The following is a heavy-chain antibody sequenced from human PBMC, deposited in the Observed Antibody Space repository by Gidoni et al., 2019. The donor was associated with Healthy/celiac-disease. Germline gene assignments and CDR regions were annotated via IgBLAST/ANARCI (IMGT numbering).Heavy chain of an antibody. V-gene: IGHV3-23*04. J-gene: IGHJ4*02. CDR2: ISGSGGST. Sequence: EVQLVESGGGFVQPGGSLRLSCTAFGFTFRRYAMSWDRQAPGKGLEWVSAISGSGGSTYDEDSVKGRFTITRDNSKNTLYLQMNSLRAEDTAVYYCAKDLRDSSGWYVGYYVDYWGQGTLVTVSS. D-gene: IGHD6-19*01. CDR1: GFTFRRYA. CDR3: AKDLRDSSGWYVGYYVDY.